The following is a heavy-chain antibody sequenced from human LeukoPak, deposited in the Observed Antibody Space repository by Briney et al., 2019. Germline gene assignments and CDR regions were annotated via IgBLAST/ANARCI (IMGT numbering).Heavy chain of an antibody. CDR2: IRSNGGST. Sequence: GGSLRLSCSASGFTFSSYAMHWVRQAPGKGLEYVSAIRSNGGSTYYADSVKGRFTISRDNSKNTLYLQMSSLRAEDTAVYYCVKDRCSSTSCLGYFQHWGQGTLVTVSS. CDR3: VKDRCSSTSCLGYFQH. J-gene: IGHJ1*01. V-gene: IGHV3-64D*06. CDR1: GFTFSSYA. D-gene: IGHD2-2*01.